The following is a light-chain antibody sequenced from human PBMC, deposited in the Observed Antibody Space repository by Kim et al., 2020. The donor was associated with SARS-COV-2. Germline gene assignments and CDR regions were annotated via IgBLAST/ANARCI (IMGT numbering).Light chain of an antibody. Sequence: DIQMTQSPSSLSTSVGDRVTITCQASLDIRNYLNWYQQKPGKAPKLLIYDASNLEAGVPSRFSGSGAGSHFNFTISSLQPEDIATYYCQQYDNPPFTFGQGTKLEI. CDR1: LDIRNY. CDR2: DAS. V-gene: IGKV1-33*01. CDR3: QQYDNPPFT. J-gene: IGKJ2*01.